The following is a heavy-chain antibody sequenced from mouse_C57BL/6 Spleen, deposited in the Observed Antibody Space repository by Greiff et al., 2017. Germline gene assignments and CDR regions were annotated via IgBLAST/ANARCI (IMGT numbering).Heavy chain of an antibody. V-gene: IGHV1-64*01. J-gene: IGHJ2*01. D-gene: IGHD1-1*01. CDR3: AVLLRLDY. CDR2: IHPNSGST. Sequence: VQLQQPGAELVKPGASVKLSCKASGYTFTSYWMHWVKQRPGQGLEWIGMIHPNSGSTNYNEKFKSKATLTVDKSSRTAYMQLSSLTSEDAAVYYCAVLLRLDYWGQGTTLTVSS. CDR1: GYTFTSYW.